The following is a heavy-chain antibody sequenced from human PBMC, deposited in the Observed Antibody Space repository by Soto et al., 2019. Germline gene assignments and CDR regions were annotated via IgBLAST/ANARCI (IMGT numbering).Heavy chain of an antibody. J-gene: IGHJ4*02. D-gene: IGHD5-12*01. CDR3: ARDHHRYSGYDYVDY. CDR1: GFTFRDYH. CDR2: ISSSSSYT. Sequence: QVQLVESGGGLVKPGGSLRLSCVASGFTFRDYHMSWIRQAPGKGLEWVSYISSSSSYTNYAVSVKGRFTISRDNAKYSLYLQMNSLRAEDTAVYYCARDHHRYSGYDYVDYWGQGTLVTVSS. V-gene: IGHV3-11*05.